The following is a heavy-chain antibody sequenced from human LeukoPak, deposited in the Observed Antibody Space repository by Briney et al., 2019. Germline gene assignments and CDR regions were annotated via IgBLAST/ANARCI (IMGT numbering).Heavy chain of an antibody. CDR1: GFTFSSYS. Sequence: GGSLRLSCAASGFTFSSYSMNWVRQAPGMGLEWVSSISSDSNYIYYTDSVKGRFTISRDNAKNLLYLQMNSLRAEDTAVYYCARDVSRISDYWGQGTLVTVSS. V-gene: IGHV3-21*01. CDR3: ARDVSRISDY. CDR2: ISSDSNYI. D-gene: IGHD2-15*01. J-gene: IGHJ4*02.